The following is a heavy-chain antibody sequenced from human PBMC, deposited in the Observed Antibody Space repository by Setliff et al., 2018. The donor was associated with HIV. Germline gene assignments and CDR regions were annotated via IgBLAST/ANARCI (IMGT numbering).Heavy chain of an antibody. V-gene: IGHV4-39*01. Sequence: SETLSLTCTVSGGSMSSSSYYWGWIRQTPDKGLEWIGIIYYSGATYYNPSLTSRVTISVDTSRDQFSLKLRSVTAADTAAYYCARLGYVSGGFYKTPGPYYFDYWGQGALVTVSS. CDR2: IYYSGAT. CDR1: GGSMSSSSYY. D-gene: IGHD3-10*01. J-gene: IGHJ4*02. CDR3: ARLGYVSGGFYKTPGPYYFDY.